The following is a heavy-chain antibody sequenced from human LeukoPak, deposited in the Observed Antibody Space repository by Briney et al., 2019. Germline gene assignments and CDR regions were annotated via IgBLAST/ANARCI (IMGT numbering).Heavy chain of an antibody. CDR2: ISAYNGNT. V-gene: IGHV1-18*04. CDR3: ARGEKTVLRYFDYSY. Sequence: ASVKVSCKASGYTLTSYGISWVRQAPGQGLEWMGWISAYNGNTNYAQKLQGRVTMTTDTSTSTAYMELRSLRSDDTAVYYCARGEKTVLRYFDYSYWGQGTLVTVSS. J-gene: IGHJ4*02. CDR1: GYTLTSYG. D-gene: IGHD3-9*01.